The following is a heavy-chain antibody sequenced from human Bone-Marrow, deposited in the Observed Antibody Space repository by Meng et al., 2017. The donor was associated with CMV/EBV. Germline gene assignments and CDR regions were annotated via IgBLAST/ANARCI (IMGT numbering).Heavy chain of an antibody. CDR3: AGGTWLLWSTYSLDV. V-gene: IGHV3-30-3*01. CDR2: ISYDGSNK. CDR1: GFTFSSYA. J-gene: IGHJ6*02. D-gene: IGHD3-10*01. Sequence: GESLKISCAASGFTFSSYAMHWVRQATGKGLEWVAVISYDGSNKYYADSVKGRFTISRDNSKNTLYLQMNSLRAEDTAVYYCAGGTWLLWSTYSLDVWGQGTTVTVSS.